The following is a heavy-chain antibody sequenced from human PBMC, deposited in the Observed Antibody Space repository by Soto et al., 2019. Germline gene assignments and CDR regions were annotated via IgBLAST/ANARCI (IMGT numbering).Heavy chain of an antibody. CDR2: IKSAGRST. CDR3: ARTAVYDSSGNYPDY. J-gene: IGHJ4*02. D-gene: IGHD3-22*01. CDR1: GFTFSSYW. V-gene: IGHV3-74*01. Sequence: EVQLVESGGGLVQPGGSLRLSCAASGFTFSSYWMHWVRQGPGKGLVWVSRIKSAGRSTSYADSVKGRFTISRDNAKNALYLQMNSLRAEHTAVYYCARTAVYDSSGNYPDYWGQETLVTVSS.